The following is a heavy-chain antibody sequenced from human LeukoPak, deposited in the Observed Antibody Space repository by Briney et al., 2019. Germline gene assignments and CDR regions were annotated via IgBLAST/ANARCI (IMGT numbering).Heavy chain of an antibody. CDR1: GDSVSSHSAS. D-gene: IGHD4-23*01. J-gene: IGHJ4*02. CDR2: TYYTSKWFN. Sequence: SQTLSLTCASSGDSVSSHSASWHWIRQSPSRGLQWLGRTYYTSKWFNDYAVSLKSRITINPDTSKNQFSLQLNSVTPEDTAVYFCARDNDYGGDYFDYWGQGTLVTVSS. CDR3: ARDNDYGGDYFDY. V-gene: IGHV6-1*01.